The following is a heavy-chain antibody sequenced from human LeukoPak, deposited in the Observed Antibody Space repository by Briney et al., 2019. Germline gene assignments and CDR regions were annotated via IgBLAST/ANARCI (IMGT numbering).Heavy chain of an antibody. J-gene: IGHJ4*02. CDR2: ISGRGGGP. CDR1: GFTFSSYA. V-gene: IGHV3-23*01. CDR3: AKWGSNQLLWRGGDY. Sequence: GGSLRLSCAASGFTFSSYAMSWVREAPGEGLGWGSAISGRGGGPYYANSVKGRFSISRDNSKHTLYLQMNSLRAEDTAVYYCAKWGSNQLLWRGGDYWGQGTLVTVSS. D-gene: IGHD2-2*01.